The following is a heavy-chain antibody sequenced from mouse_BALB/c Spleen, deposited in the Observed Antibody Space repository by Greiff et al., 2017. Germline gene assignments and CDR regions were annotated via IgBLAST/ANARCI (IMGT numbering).Heavy chain of an antibody. V-gene: IGHV1-67*01. D-gene: IGHD2-3*01. Sequence: VQLQQSGPEVVRPGVSVKISCKGSGYTFTDYAMHWVKQSHAKSLEWIGVISTYNGNTNYNQKFKGKATMTVDKSSSTAYMELARLTSEDSAIYYCAKKKSKDGYFWYFDVWGAGTTVTVSS. CDR3: AKKKSKDGYFWYFDV. CDR2: ISTYNGNT. CDR1: GYTFTDYA. J-gene: IGHJ1*01.